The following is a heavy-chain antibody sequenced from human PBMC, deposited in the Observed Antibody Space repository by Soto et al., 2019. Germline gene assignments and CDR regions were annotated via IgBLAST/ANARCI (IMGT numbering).Heavy chain of an antibody. CDR3: ARRLGATWGMDV. V-gene: IGHV5-10-1*01. J-gene: IGHJ6*02. D-gene: IGHD3-10*01. CDR2: IDPSDSYT. CDR1: GYSFTSYW. Sequence: SGESLKISCKGSGYSFTSYWISWVRQMPGKGLEWMGRIDPSDSYTNYSPSFQGHVTISADKSISTAYLQWSSLKASDTAMYYSARRLGATWGMDVWGQGTTVTVSS.